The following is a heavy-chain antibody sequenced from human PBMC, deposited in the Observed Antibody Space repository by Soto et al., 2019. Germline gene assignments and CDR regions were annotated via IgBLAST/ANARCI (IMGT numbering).Heavy chain of an antibody. V-gene: IGHV2-5*02. D-gene: IGHD3-3*01. CDR1: GFSLSTSGVG. CDR2: IYWDDDK. CDR3: ARQFWSGYWGGSSFDY. J-gene: IGHJ4*02. Sequence: SGPTLVNPTQTLTLTCTFSGFSLSTSGVGVGWIRQPPGKALEWLALIYWDDDKRYSPSLKSRLTITKDTSKNQVVLTMTNMDPVDTATYYCARQFWSGYWGGSSFDYWGQGTLVTVSS.